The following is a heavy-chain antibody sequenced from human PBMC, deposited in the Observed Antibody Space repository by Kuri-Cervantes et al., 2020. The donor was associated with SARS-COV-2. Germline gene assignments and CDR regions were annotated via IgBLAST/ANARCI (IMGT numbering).Heavy chain of an antibody. CDR2: ISSSSSTI. Sequence: GGSLRLSCAASGFTFSSYSMNWVRQAPGKGLEWVSYISSSSSTIYYADSVKSRFTISRDNAKNSLYLQMNSLRAEDTAVYYCAGDHYYYYYMDVWGKGTTVTVSS. D-gene: IGHD3-10*01. CDR1: GFTFSSYS. J-gene: IGHJ6*03. V-gene: IGHV3-48*01. CDR3: AGDHYYYYYMDV.